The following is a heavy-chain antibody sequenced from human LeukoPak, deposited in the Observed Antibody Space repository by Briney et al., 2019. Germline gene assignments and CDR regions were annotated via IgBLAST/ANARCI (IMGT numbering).Heavy chain of an antibody. D-gene: IGHD1-26*01. V-gene: IGHV4-34*01. CDR3: ARWEGGSYYDFDY. CDR1: GGSFSGYY. Sequence: PSETLSLTCAAHGGSFSGYYWTWIRQPPGKRLEWIGEINHSGSTNYNPSLKSRVTISVDTSKNQFSLKLSSVTAADTAVYYCARWEGGSYYDFDYWGQGTLVTVSS. J-gene: IGHJ4*02. CDR2: INHSGST.